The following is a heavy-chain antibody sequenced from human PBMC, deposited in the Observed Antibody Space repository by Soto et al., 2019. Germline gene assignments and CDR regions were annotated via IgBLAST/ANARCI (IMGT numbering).Heavy chain of an antibody. CDR2: INHGGST. CDR3: ARSRGSSGWYVRWFDP. V-gene: IGHV4-34*01. J-gene: IGHJ5*02. Sequence: SETLSLTCAVYGGSFSGYYWSWIRQPPGKGLEWIGEINHGGSTNYNPSLKSRVTISVDTSKNQFSLKLSSVTAADTAVYYCARSRGSSGWYVRWFDPWGQGTLVTVSS. D-gene: IGHD6-19*01. CDR1: GGSFSGYY.